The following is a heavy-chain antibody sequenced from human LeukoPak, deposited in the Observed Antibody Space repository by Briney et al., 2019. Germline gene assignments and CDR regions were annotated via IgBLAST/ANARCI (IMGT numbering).Heavy chain of an antibody. CDR1: GGSFSGYY. J-gene: IGHJ5*02. V-gene: IGHV4-34*01. CDR3: ARGQRRITMVRGAGPYSNWFDP. D-gene: IGHD3-10*01. Sequence: SETLSLTCAVYGGSFSGYYWSWIRQPPGKGLEWIGEINHSGSTNYNPSLKSRVTISVDTSKNQFSLKRSSVTAADTAVYYCARGQRRITMVRGAGPYSNWFDPWGQGTLVTVSS. CDR2: INHSGST.